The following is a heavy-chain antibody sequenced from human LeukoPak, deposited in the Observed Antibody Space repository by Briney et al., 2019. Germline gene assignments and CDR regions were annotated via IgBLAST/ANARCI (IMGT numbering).Heavy chain of an antibody. CDR3: AKSGYYKAQYYYGMDV. CDR1: GFTFSSYA. CDR2: ISGSGGST. J-gene: IGHJ6*02. V-gene: IGHV3-23*01. D-gene: IGHD3-9*01. Sequence: GSLRLSCAASGFTFSSYAMSWVRQAPGKGLEWVSAISGSGGSTYYADSVKGRLTISRDNSKNTLYLQMNSLRAEDTAVYYCAKSGYYKAQYYYGMDVWGQGTTVTVSS.